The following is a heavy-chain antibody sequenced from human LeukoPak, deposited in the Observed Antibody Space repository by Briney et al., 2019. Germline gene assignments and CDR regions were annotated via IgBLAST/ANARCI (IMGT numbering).Heavy chain of an antibody. CDR2: IYTSESP. CDR1: GGSISSDY. Sequence: PSETLSLTCTVSGGSISSDYWSWIRQPAGKGLEWIGRIYTSESPTYNPSLKSRVTMSVDTSKNQFSLNLTSVTAADTAVYSCARQTGSGLFILPGGQGTLVTVSS. V-gene: IGHV4-4*07. D-gene: IGHD3/OR15-3a*01. J-gene: IGHJ4*02. CDR3: ARQTGSGLFILP.